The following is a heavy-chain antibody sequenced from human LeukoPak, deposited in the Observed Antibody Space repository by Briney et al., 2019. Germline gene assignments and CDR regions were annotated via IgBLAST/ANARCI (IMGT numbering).Heavy chain of an antibody. V-gene: IGHV3-30-3*02. Sequence: GRSLRLSCAASGFTFSSYAMHWVRQAPGKGLEWVAVISYDGSNKYYADSVKGRFTISRDNSKNTLYLQMNSLRAEDTAVYYCALLPQVSSWYVSILDYWGQGTLVTVSS. CDR1: GFTFSSYA. J-gene: IGHJ4*02. CDR3: ALLPQVSSWYVSILDY. CDR2: ISYDGSNK. D-gene: IGHD6-13*01.